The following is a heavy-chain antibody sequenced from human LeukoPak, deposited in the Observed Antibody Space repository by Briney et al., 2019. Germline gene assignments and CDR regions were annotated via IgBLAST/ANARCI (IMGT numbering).Heavy chain of an antibody. CDR3: ARDAGYCTGGSCWYFDH. CDR1: GYTFTDYY. V-gene: IGHV1-2*02. Sequence: GASVKVSCKASGYTFTDYYIHWVRQAPGQGLEWMGWINPSSGGTNYAQKFQGRVTMTRDTSISTAYMDLSRLISDDTAVYYCARDAGYCTGGSCWYFDHWGQGTLVTVSS. CDR2: INPSSGGT. J-gene: IGHJ4*02. D-gene: IGHD2-15*01.